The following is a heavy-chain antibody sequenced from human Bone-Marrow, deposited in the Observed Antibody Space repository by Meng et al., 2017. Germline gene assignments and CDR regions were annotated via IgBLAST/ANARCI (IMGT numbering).Heavy chain of an antibody. Sequence: SCKASGGTFSSYAISWVRQAPGKGLEWVSYISSSGSTIYYADSVKGRFTISRDNAENSLYLQMNSLRAEDTAVYYCARAGNVGVDYWGQGTLVTVSS. D-gene: IGHD3-16*01. CDR1: GGTFSSYA. CDR3: ARAGNVGVDY. V-gene: IGHV3-48*03. CDR2: ISSSGSTI. J-gene: IGHJ4*02.